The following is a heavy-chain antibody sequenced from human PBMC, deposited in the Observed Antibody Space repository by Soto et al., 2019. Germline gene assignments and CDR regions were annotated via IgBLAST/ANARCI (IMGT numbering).Heavy chain of an antibody. J-gene: IGHJ4*03. CDR1: GDSVSSISHY. V-gene: IGHV4-39*02. CDR2: IYYTGHT. D-gene: IGHD2-15*01. CDR3: AKDTIRLGFCSGGTCYSDS. Sequence: QLQLRESGPGLVKPSETLSLTCSVSGDSVSSISHYWAWIRLSPGKGLEWIGSIYYTGHTYYNPSLRSRVPLSPDTFKNQFSLKLRSVTAADTAVYYCAKDTIRLGFCSGGTCYSDSWGQGTLVTVSS.